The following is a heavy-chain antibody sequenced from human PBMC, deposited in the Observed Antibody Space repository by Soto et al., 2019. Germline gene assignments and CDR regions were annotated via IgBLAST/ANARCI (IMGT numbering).Heavy chain of an antibody. CDR2: INPNSGGT. J-gene: IGHJ6*02. V-gene: IGHV1-2*04. Sequence: ASVKVSCKASGYTFTGYYMHWVRQAPGQGLEWMGWINPNSGGTNYAQKFQGWVTMTRDTSISTAYMELSRLRSDDTAVYYCARDRYSSSWSYYYGMDVWGQGTTVTVSS. CDR1: GYTFTGYY. CDR3: ARDRYSSSWSYYYGMDV. D-gene: IGHD6-13*01.